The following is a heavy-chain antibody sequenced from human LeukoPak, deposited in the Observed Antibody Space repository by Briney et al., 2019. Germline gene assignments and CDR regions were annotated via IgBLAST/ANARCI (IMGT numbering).Heavy chain of an antibody. V-gene: IGHV1-18*01. J-gene: IGHJ4*02. CDR3: ARGHSTGRDYYFDT. CDR1: GYTFATYS. D-gene: IGHD6-19*01. Sequence: ASVKVSCKTSGYTFATYSINWVRQAPGQGLEWMGWISGYSGSTNYAQKLQGRVTMTTDTSTTTAYMELRSLKSDDTAVYYCARGHSTGRDYYFDTWGQGTLVTVSS. CDR2: ISGYSGST.